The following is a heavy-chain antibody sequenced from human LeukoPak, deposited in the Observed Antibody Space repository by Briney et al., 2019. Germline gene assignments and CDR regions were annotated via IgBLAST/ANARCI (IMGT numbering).Heavy chain of an antibody. Sequence: GGSLRLSCAASGFSFDNAYMSWVRQAQGKGLEWVGRIKNRVAGGTADYSAPVKGRFTISRDDSKNTLYLQMNSLKTEDTAVYYCTSDWGVLADNWGQGTLVTVSS. V-gene: IGHV3-15*01. CDR1: GFSFDNAY. CDR2: IKNRVAGGTA. D-gene: IGHD7-27*01. J-gene: IGHJ4*02. CDR3: TSDWGVLADN.